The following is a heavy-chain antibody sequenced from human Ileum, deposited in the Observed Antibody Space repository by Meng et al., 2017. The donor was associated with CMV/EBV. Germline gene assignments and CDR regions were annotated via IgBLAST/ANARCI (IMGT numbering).Heavy chain of an antibody. CDR3: ARAGARGVPVDL. Sequence: VRLQAPGPRLVKPSETLSLTCTVSGDSIKNYYWTWLRQPAGKGLEWLGRIHYSGGTDDNPSLKSRVTLSIDTSKNQLSLKIYSVTAADTAVYYCARAGARGVPVDLWGQGTLVTVSS. V-gene: IGHV4-4*07. J-gene: IGHJ4*02. CDR1: GDSIKNYY. CDR2: IHYSGGT. D-gene: IGHD3-10*01.